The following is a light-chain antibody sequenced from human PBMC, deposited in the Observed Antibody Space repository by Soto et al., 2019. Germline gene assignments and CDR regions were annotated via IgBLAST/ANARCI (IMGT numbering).Light chain of an antibody. J-gene: IGKJ3*01. Sequence: DIVMTQSPDSLAVSLGERATINCKSSQSVLYSSSNKNYLAWYQQKPGQPPKVLIYWASTRESGVPDRFSGSGSGTDFTLTISSLQAEDVAVYYCQRYYSTPFTFGPGTKVDIK. CDR1: QSVLYSSSNKNY. CDR3: QRYYSTPFT. V-gene: IGKV4-1*01. CDR2: WAS.